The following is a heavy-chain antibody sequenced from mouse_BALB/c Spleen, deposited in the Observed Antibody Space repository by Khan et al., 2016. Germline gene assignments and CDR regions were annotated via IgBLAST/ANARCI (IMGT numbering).Heavy chain of an antibody. D-gene: IGHD1-1*01. CDR2: NDPANGNS. J-gene: IGHJ2*01. Sequence: VQLQQSGAELVKPGASVKLSCTASGFNIKDTYMHWVKQRPEQGLEWIGRNDPANGNSKYDPKFQGKATIIVDKSSNTAYLQLSSLTSEDTAVYYCARRGPMYYRGSSYGYWGQGTTLTVSS. CDR1: GFNIKDTY. CDR3: ARRGPMYYRGSSYGY. V-gene: IGHV14-3*02.